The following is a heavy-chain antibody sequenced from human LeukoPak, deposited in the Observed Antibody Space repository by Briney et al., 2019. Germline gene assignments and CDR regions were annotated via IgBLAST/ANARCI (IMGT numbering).Heavy chain of an antibody. J-gene: IGHJ6*02. CDR3: ARDLTKYCSSTSCYFYGMDV. CDR1: GGTFSSYA. CDR2: IIPIFGTA. D-gene: IGHD2-2*01. Sequence: GASVKVSCKDSGGTFSSYAISWVRQAPGQGLEWMGGIIPIFGTANYAQKFQGRVTITADESTSTAYMELSSLRSEDTAVYYCARDLTKYCSSTSCYFYGMDVWGQGTTVTVSS. V-gene: IGHV1-69*13.